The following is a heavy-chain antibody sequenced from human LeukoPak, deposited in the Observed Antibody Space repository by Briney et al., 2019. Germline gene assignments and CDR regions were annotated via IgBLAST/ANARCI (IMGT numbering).Heavy chain of an antibody. CDR1: GASFSGYY. D-gene: IGHD3-9*01. Sequence: SETLSLTCAVYGASFSGYYWTWIRQPPGKGLEWIGEINHSGGTNYNPSLKSRVTMSLDTSKNHFSLRLTSVTAADTAVYYCARGDYDVLTEYYADFWGQGTLVTVSS. CDR2: INHSGGT. CDR3: ARGDYDVLTEYYADF. V-gene: IGHV4-34*01. J-gene: IGHJ4*02.